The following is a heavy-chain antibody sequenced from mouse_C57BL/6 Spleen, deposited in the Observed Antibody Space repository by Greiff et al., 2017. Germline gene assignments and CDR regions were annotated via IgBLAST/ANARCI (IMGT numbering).Heavy chain of an antibody. CDR3: ARGGTPFAY. CDR1: GYTFTDYN. J-gene: IGHJ3*01. D-gene: IGHD4-1*01. V-gene: IGHV1-22*01. CDR2: INPNNGGT. Sequence: EVHLVESGPELVKPGASVKMSCKASGYTFTDYNMHWVKQSHGKSLEWIGYINPNNGGTSYNQKFKGKATLTVNKSSSTAYMELRSLTSEDSAVYYCARGGTPFAYWGQGTLVTVSA.